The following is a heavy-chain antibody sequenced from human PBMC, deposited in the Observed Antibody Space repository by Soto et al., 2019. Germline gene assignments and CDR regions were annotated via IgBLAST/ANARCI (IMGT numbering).Heavy chain of an antibody. D-gene: IGHD6-13*01. CDR2: IWYDGSNK. V-gene: IGHV3-33*01. CDR3: ARDFYSSSWLHFDY. J-gene: IGHJ4*02. CDR1: GFTFSSYG. Sequence: GGSLRLSCAASGFTFSSYGMHWVRQAPGKGLEWVAVIWYDGSNKYYADSVKGRFTISRDNSKNTLYLQMNSLRAEDTAVYYCARDFYSSSWLHFDYWGQGTLVTVSS.